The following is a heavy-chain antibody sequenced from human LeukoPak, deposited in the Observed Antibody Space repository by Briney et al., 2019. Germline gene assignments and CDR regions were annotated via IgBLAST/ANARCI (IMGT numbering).Heavy chain of an antibody. CDR1: GFTFDDYA. CDR3: ARDQYDTWSRRGNFDS. V-gene: IGHV3-9*01. D-gene: IGHD3-3*01. J-gene: IGHJ4*02. CDR2: ISWSGNNI. Sequence: PGRSLRLSCAASGFTFDDYAMHWVRQAPGKGLEWVAGISWSGNNIDYVDSVKGRFTISRDNAKNSLYLQMNSLRVEDTAVFYCARDQYDTWSRRGNFDSWGQGTLVIVSS.